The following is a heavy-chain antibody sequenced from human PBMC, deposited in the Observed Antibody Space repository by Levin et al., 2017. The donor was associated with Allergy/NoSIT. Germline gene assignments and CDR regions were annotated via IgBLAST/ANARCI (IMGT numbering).Heavy chain of an antibody. D-gene: IGHD1-26*01. CDR3: ARDASGSYYGVSDY. V-gene: IGHV3-33*01. CDR1: GFTFSSYG. J-gene: IGHJ4*02. Sequence: GGSLRLSCAASGFTFSSYGMHWVRQAPGKGLEWVAVIWYDGSNKYYADSVKGRFTISRDNSKNTLYLQMNSLRAEDTAVYYCARDASGSYYGVSDYWGQGTLVTVSS. CDR2: IWYDGSNK.